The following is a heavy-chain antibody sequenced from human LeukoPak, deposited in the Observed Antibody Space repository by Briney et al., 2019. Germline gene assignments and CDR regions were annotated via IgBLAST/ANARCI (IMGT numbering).Heavy chain of an antibody. CDR1: GGSLSSHY. CDR2: VSYTGRT. Sequence: PAETLTLTCTVPGGSLSSHYWSWIRQPPGKRLEWIGYVSYTGRTKYNPSLQSRVTISIDTSKSQFSLKLTSVTSADTAVYSCARLLDNDISGDPDTFDVWGQGTTVIVSS. V-gene: IGHV4-59*11. D-gene: IGHD3-22*01. J-gene: IGHJ3*01. CDR3: ARLLDNDISGDPDTFDV.